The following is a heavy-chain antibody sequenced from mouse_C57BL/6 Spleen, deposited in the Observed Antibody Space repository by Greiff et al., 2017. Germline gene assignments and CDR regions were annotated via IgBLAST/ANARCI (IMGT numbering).Heavy chain of an antibody. CDR1: GYSFTGYY. J-gene: IGHJ4*01. D-gene: IGHD2-3*01. V-gene: IGHV1-42*01. CDR3: ARGWLLPSYAMDY. Sequence: EVQLQQSGPELVKPGASVKISCKASGYSFTGYYMNWVKQSPEKSLEWIGEINPSTGGTTYNQKFKAKATLTVDKSSSTAYMQLKSLTSEDSAVYYCARGWLLPSYAMDYWGQGTSVTVSS. CDR2: INPSTGGT.